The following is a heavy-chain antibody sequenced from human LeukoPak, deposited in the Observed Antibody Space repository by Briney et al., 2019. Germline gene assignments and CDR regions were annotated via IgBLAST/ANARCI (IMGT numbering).Heavy chain of an antibody. CDR1: GFTFSNFG. CDR3: ARDPGYCSSTSCSHRDDY. V-gene: IGHV3-48*04. J-gene: IGHJ4*02. D-gene: IGHD2-2*01. Sequence: QAGGSLRLSCAASGFTFSNFGVNWVRQAPGKGLEWVSYISSRSSTIYYADSVKGRCTISRDNAKNSLYLQMNSLRAEDTAVYYCARDPGYCSSTSCSHRDDYGGQGTLVTVSS. CDR2: ISSRSSTI.